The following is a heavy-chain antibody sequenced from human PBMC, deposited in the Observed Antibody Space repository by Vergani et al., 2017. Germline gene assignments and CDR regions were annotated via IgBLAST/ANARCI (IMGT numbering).Heavy chain of an antibody. CDR1: GGSVSSGSYY. V-gene: IGHV4-61*01. J-gene: IGHJ4*02. CDR3: AGGNWNYASFDY. CDR2: IYYSGST. Sequence: QVQLQESGPGLVKPSETLSLTCTVSGGSVSSGSYYWSWIRQPPGKGLEWIGYIYYSGSTNYNPALKSRVTISVDTSKNQFSLKLSSVTAADTAVYYCAGGNWNYASFDYWGQGTLVTVSS. D-gene: IGHD1-7*01.